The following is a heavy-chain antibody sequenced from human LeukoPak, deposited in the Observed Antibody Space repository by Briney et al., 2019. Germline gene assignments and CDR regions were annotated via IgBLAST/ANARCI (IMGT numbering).Heavy chain of an antibody. Sequence: SVKVSCKASGGTFSSYAISWVRQAPGQGLEWMGGIIPIFGTANYAQKFQGRVTITADESTSTAYMELSSLRSEDTAVYYCASKKYYYGSGSYFAWGQGTLVTVSS. CDR1: GGTFSSYA. V-gene: IGHV1-69*13. CDR3: ASKKYYYGSGSYFA. J-gene: IGHJ4*02. CDR2: IIPIFGTA. D-gene: IGHD3-10*01.